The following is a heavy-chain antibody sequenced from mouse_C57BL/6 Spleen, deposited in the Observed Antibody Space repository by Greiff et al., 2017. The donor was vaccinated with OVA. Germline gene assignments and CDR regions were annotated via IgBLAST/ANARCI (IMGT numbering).Heavy chain of an antibody. CDR2: IDPEDGET. CDR3: ARAYALYAMDY. CDR1: GFNIKDYY. Sequence: VQLQQPGAELVKPGASVKLSCTASGFNIKDYYMHWVKQRTEQGLEWIGRIDPEDGETKYAQKFQGKATITADTSSNTAYLQLSSLTSEDTAVYYCARAYALYAMDYWGQGTSVTVSS. D-gene: IGHD6-5*01. V-gene: IGHV14-2*01. J-gene: IGHJ4*01.